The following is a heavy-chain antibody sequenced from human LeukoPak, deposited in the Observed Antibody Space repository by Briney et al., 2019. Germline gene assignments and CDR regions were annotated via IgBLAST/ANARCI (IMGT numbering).Heavy chain of an antibody. CDR1: GFTFSSYG. CDR3: AKDYDFWSGYLDIDY. J-gene: IGHJ4*02. CDR2: IWYDGSNK. V-gene: IGHV3-33*06. D-gene: IGHD3-3*01. Sequence: GGSLRLSCAASGFTFSSYGMHWVRQAPGKGLEWVAVIWYDGSNKYYADSVKGRFTISRDNSKNTLYLQMNSLRAEDTAVYYCAKDYDFWSGYLDIDYWGQGTLVTVSS.